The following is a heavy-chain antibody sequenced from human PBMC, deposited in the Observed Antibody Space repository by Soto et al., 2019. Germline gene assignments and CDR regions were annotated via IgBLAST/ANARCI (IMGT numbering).Heavy chain of an antibody. Sequence: QVQLVQSGAEVKKPGSSVKVSCKASGGTFSTSSINWVRQAPGQRPEWMGNILPIFGTADYAQKFQGRVTITADKSTNTAYMEVRSLLSEDTAVYYCARGREYGGNSDGFDMWGPGTVVTVSS. CDR2: ILPIFGTA. J-gene: IGHJ3*02. CDR1: GGTFSTSS. D-gene: IGHD4-17*01. CDR3: ARGREYGGNSDGFDM. V-gene: IGHV1-69*14.